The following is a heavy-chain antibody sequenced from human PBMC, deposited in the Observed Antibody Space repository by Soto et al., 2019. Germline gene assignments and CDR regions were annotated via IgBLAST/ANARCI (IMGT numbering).Heavy chain of an antibody. Sequence: PAETLSLSCAVYGGSFSGYYWSWIRQHPGKGLEWIGDINHSGSTYYTPSLKSRVIISADTSKNQFSLNLTSVTAADTAVYYCAREYTYGSNFFDCWGQGALVTVSS. V-gene: IGHV4-34*09. CDR2: INHSGST. CDR1: GGSFSGYY. D-gene: IGHD5-18*01. CDR3: AREYTYGSNFFDC. J-gene: IGHJ4*02.